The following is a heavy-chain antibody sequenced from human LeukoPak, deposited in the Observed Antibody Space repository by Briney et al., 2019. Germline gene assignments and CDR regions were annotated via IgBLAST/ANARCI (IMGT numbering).Heavy chain of an antibody. CDR1: GFTFSSYW. V-gene: IGHV3-7*01. CDR3: ARGRGPYYFDY. CDR2: ITQDGSEK. D-gene: IGHD3-10*01. J-gene: IGHJ4*02. Sequence: SGGSLSLSCAVSGFTFSSYWVRWVRHARGRGREWVANITQDGSEKYYVASVKGRFTISRDNAKNSLYLQMSSLRAEDTAVYYCARGRGPYYFDYWGQGTLVTVSS.